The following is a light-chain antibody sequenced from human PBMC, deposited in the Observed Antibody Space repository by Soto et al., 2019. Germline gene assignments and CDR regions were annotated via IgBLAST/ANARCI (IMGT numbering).Light chain of an antibody. CDR2: DAS. V-gene: IGKV3-11*01. CDR3: QQRGDWPLT. CDR1: QSVSSY. Sequence: EIVLTQSPATLSLSTGERPTLSCRASQSVSSYLAWYQQKPGQAPRLLISDASNRATGIPARFSGRGSGTDFTLTVSSLEPEDFAVYYCQQRGDWPLTFGGGNKVEI. J-gene: IGKJ4*01.